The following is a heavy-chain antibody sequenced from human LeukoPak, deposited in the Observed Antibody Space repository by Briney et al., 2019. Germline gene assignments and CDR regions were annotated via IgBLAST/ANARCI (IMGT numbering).Heavy chain of an antibody. J-gene: IGHJ4*02. CDR1: GYTFTSYG. V-gene: IGHV1-18*01. CDR2: ISGFNGNT. CDR3: ARYPLSYSSNWHYYFDY. Sequence: GASVKVSCKASGYTFTSYGVSWVRQAPGPGLEWMGWISGFNGNTNNAQKVQGRVTITTDTSTSTAYMELRSLSSDDTAVYYCARYPLSYSSNWHYYFDYWGQGTLLTVSS. D-gene: IGHD6-13*01.